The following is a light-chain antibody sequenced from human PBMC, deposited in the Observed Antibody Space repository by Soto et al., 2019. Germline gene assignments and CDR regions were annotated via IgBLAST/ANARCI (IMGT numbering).Light chain of an antibody. Sequence: EIVMTQSPATLSVSPGERATLSCRASQSVSSNLAWYQQKPGQAPRLLIYGASTRATGVAARFSGSGSGTEFTNTISSLQSEDFAVDHCQQYKNWPLKFGQWTKVEIK. CDR1: QSVSSN. CDR2: GAS. J-gene: IGKJ1*01. V-gene: IGKV3-15*01. CDR3: QQYKNWPLK.